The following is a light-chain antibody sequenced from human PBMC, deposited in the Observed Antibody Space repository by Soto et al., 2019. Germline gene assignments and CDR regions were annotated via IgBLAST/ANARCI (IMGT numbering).Light chain of an antibody. CDR3: SSYAGINNLGV. V-gene: IGLV2-8*01. CDR2: EVN. CDR1: SSDVGGYKY. Sequence: QSLLTQPPSASGSPGQSVTISCTGTSSDVGGYKYVSWYQQHPDKAPKLMIFEVNKRPSGVPDRFSGSKSGNTASLTVSGLQAEDEADYYCSSYAGINNLGVFGTGTKVTVL. J-gene: IGLJ1*01.